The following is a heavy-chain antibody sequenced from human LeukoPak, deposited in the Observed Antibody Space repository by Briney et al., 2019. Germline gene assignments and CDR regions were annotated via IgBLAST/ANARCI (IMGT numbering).Heavy chain of an antibody. V-gene: IGHV4-39*01. CDR3: ARHRGDLREYYDFWGGYMTDY. D-gene: IGHD3-3*01. CDR1: GGSISSGGYY. Sequence: PSETLSLTCTVSGGSISSGGYYWGWIRQPPGKGLEWIGSIYYSGSTYYNPSLKSRVTISVDTSKNQFSLKLSSVTAADTAVYYCARHRGDLREYYDFWGGYMTDYWGQGTLVTVSS. CDR2: IYYSGST. J-gene: IGHJ4*02.